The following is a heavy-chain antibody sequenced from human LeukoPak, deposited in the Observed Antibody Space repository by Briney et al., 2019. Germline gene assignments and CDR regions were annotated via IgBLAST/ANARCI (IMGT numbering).Heavy chain of an antibody. CDR3: ARGRYSSGCLDY. Sequence: GGSLRLSCEASGFTFSSYWMSWVRQAPGKGLEWVANIKQDGSDKYYLDSLKGRFTVSRDNAKNSLYLQMNSLRAEDTAVYYCARGRYSSGCLDYWGQGTLVTVSS. J-gene: IGHJ4*02. D-gene: IGHD6-19*01. CDR1: GFTFSSYW. V-gene: IGHV3-7*01. CDR2: IKQDGSDK.